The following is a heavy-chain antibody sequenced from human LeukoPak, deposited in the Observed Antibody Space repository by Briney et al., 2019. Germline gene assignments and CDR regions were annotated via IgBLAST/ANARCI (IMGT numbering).Heavy chain of an antibody. V-gene: IGHV1-69*04. CDR3: ARDLGDYYYYGIDV. Sequence: SVKVSCKASGGTFSSYAIGWVRQAPGHGLEWIGRIIPIFGIANYAQKFQGRVTITADKSTSTAYMELSSLRSEDTAVYYCARDLGDYYYYGIDVWGQGTTVTVSS. CDR2: IIPIFGIA. D-gene: IGHD7-27*01. CDR1: GGTFSSYA. J-gene: IGHJ6*02.